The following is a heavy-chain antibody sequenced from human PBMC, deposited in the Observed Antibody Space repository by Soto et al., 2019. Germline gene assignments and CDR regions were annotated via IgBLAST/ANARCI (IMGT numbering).Heavy chain of an antibody. J-gene: IGHJ5*02. CDR2: IFYAGNT. D-gene: IGHD6-13*01. CDR1: GGSISSSRSY. Sequence: SETLSLTCNVSGGSISSSRSYWAWFRQPPGKELEWIANIFYAGNTYYNPSLKSRVTVSVDTSKNQFSLKLDSVTAADTAVYYCARQAAAPGIDLWFDPWGQGTLVAVSS. V-gene: IGHV4-39*01. CDR3: ARQAAAPGIDLWFDP.